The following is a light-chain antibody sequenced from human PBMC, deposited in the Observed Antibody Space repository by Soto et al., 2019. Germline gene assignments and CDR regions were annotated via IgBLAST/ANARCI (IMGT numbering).Light chain of an antibody. J-gene: IGKJ2*01. CDR2: GAS. Sequence: EIVMTQSPATLSVSPGERATLSCRASRSVGSNLAWSQQKPGQAPRLLIYGASTRATGIPARFSGSGSGTEFTLTISSLQSEDFAAYSCQQYNNWPYTFGQGTKLEIK. CDR1: RSVGSN. V-gene: IGKV3D-15*01. CDR3: QQYNNWPYT.